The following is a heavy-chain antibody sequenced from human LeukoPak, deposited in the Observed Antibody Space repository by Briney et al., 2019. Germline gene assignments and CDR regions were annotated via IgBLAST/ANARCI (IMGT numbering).Heavy chain of an antibody. J-gene: IGHJ3*02. CDR3: AKDIGGGSPFHAFDI. V-gene: IGHV3-9*03. CDR2: LSWNSGSI. Sequence: GGSLRLSCAASGFTFDDYAMHRVRQAPGKGLEWVAGLSWNSGSIGYADSVKGRFTISRDNAKNSLYLQMNSLRAEDMALYYCAKDIGGGSPFHAFDIWGQGTMVTVSS. D-gene: IGHD3-3*01. CDR1: GFTFDDYA.